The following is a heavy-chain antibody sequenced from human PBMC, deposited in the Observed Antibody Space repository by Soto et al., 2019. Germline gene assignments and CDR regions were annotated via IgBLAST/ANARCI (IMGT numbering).Heavy chain of an antibody. Sequence: EVQLVESGGGLVQPGGSLKLSCAASGFTFSGSAMHWVRQASGKGLEWVGRIRSKANSYATAYAASVKGRFTISRDDSKNTAYLQMNSLKTEDTAVYYCTSHRDYGGPPADYYYYMDVWGKGTTVTVSS. D-gene: IGHD4-17*01. CDR3: TSHRDYGGPPADYYYYMDV. CDR1: GFTFSGSA. J-gene: IGHJ6*03. CDR2: IRSKANSYAT. V-gene: IGHV3-73*02.